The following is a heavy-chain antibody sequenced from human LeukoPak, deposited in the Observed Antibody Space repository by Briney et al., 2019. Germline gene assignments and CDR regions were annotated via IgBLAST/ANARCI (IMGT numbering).Heavy chain of an antibody. CDR1: GGSISSYY. CDR3: ARSYDYVWGSYRYTAEDGY. J-gene: IGHJ4*02. V-gene: IGHV4-59*01. D-gene: IGHD3-16*02. Sequence: SETLSLTCTVSGGSISSYYWSWIRQPPGKGLEWIGYIYYSGSTNYNPSLKSRVTISVDTSKNQFSLKLRSVTAADTAVYYCARSYDYVWGSYRYTAEDGYWGQGTLVTVSS. CDR2: IYYSGST.